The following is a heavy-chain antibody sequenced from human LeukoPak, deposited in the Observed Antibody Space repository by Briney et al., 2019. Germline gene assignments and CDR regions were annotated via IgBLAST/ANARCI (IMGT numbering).Heavy chain of an antibody. D-gene: IGHD3-10*01. V-gene: IGHV3-7*01. CDR1: GFTFSNYW. CDR3: AGRSGSFDY. Sequence: GGSLRLSCAASGFTFSNYWMSWVRQAPGKGLEWVANIKQDGSKKNYVDAVNGRFTISRDNARNSLYLQMNSLRVEDTAVYYCAGRSGSFDYWGQGTLVTVSS. CDR2: IKQDGSKK. J-gene: IGHJ4*02.